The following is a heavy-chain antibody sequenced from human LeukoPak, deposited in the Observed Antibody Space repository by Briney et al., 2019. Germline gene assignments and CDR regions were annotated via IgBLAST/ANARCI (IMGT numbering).Heavy chain of an antibody. J-gene: IGHJ4*02. D-gene: IGHD2-8*01. CDR1: GGSISSGDYY. Sequence: SETLSLTCTVSGGSISSGDYYWSWIRQPPGKGLEWTGYIYYSGSTYYNPSLKSRVTVSLDTPKNQFSLKLSSVTAADTAVYYCARLVWLHYFDYWGQGTLVTVSS. CDR2: IYYSGST. CDR3: ARLVWLHYFDY. V-gene: IGHV4-30-4*01.